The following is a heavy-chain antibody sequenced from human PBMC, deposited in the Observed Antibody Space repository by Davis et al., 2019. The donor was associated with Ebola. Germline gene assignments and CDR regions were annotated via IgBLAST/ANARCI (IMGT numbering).Heavy chain of an antibody. V-gene: IGHV3-73*01. J-gene: IGHJ4*02. CDR3: TISSSSADY. CDR1: GFTSSGSA. D-gene: IGHD6-6*01. Sequence: GGSLRLSCAASGFTSSGSAMHWVRQASGKGLEWVGRIRSKANSYATAYAASVKGRFTISRDDSKNTAYLQMNSLKTEDTAVYYCTISSSSADYWGQGTLVTVSS. CDR2: IRSKANSYAT.